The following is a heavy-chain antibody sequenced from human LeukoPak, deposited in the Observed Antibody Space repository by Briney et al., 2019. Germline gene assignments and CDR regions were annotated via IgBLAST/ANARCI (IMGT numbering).Heavy chain of an antibody. CDR3: ARGHYDVLAASYKWTPDY. V-gene: IGHV3-21*01. CDR1: GFTFNPFN. J-gene: IGHJ4*02. Sequence: PGGSLRLSCAASGFTFNPFNMNWVRQAPGKGLEWDSTITSGGDYIYYADSVKGRFTTSRDNAENSLSLQLNSLRVEDTAVYYCARGHYDVLAASYKWTPDYWGQGTLVTVSS. D-gene: IGHD3-9*01. CDR2: ITSGGDYI.